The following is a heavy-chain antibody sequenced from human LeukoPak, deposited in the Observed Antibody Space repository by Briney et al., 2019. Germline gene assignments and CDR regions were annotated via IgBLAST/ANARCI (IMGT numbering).Heavy chain of an antibody. CDR3: VVGGSPGY. J-gene: IGHJ4*02. V-gene: IGHV3-74*01. CDR2: ISTDGYTT. CDR1: GLAFSANK. Sequence: GGSLSLSCAASGLAFSANKLHWVRQAPRKGLVWVSRISTDGYTTDYADFVQGRFTASRDNTKNTWSLEMNSLRAEDTAVYYCVVGGSPGYWGQGTLVTVSS. D-gene: IGHD2-15*01.